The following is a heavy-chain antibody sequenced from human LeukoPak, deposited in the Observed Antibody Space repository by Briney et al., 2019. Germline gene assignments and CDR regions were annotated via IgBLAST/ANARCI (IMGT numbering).Heavy chain of an antibody. CDR2: IYTDGST. CDR3: AGTITMIVVDSDGDAFDI. CDR1: GGSISNYY. D-gene: IGHD3-22*01. Sequence: PSETLSLTCTVSGGSISNYYWSWIRQPAGKGLEWIGRIYTDGSTNYNPSLKSRVTMSVDTSRNQFSLKLSSVTAADTAVYYCAGTITMIVVDSDGDAFDIWGQGTMVTVSS. V-gene: IGHV4-4*07. J-gene: IGHJ3*02.